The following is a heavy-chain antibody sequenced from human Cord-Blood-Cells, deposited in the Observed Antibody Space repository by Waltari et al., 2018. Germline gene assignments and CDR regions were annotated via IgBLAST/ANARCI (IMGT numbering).Heavy chain of an antibody. J-gene: IGHJ5*02. Sequence: EVQLLESGGGLVQPGGSLRLSSAASGFTFSSYAMSWVRQAPGKGLEWVSAISGSGGSTYYADSVKGRFTISRDNSKNTLYLQMNSLRAEDTAVYYCAKDSYSINWFDPWGQGTLVTVSS. CDR1: GFTFSSYA. D-gene: IGHD2-21*01. CDR2: ISGSGGST. CDR3: AKDSYSINWFDP. V-gene: IGHV3-23*01.